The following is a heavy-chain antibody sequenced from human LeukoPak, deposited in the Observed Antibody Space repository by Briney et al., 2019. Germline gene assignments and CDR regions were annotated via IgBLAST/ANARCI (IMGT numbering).Heavy chain of an antibody. J-gene: IGHJ4*02. D-gene: IGHD3-10*01. CDR2: IYYSGST. Sequence: SETLSLTCTVSGGSISSSSYYWGWIRQPPGKGLEWIGSIYYSGSTYYNPSLKSRVTISVDTSKNQFSLNLSSVTAADTAVYYCASRFSGSGSFAFDYWGQGTLVTVSS. CDR3: ASRFSGSGSFAFDY. CDR1: GGSISSSSYY. V-gene: IGHV4-39*07.